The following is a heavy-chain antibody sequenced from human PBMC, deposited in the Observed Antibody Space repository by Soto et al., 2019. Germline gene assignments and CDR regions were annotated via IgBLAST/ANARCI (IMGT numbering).Heavy chain of an antibody. CDR3: ARDREDGSGTKYNWFDS. J-gene: IGHJ5*01. Sequence: QLHLVQSGAEVKKPGSSLKVSCKASGGTFGNLGISWLRQAPGQGLEWMGGTIPIFDTPHYAEKFRDRLTITADATSTAYMELTSLSSEDTATYYCARDREDGSGTKYNWFDSWGQGTLVTVSS. V-gene: IGHV1-69*01. D-gene: IGHD3-10*01. CDR1: GGTFGNLG. CDR2: TIPIFDTP.